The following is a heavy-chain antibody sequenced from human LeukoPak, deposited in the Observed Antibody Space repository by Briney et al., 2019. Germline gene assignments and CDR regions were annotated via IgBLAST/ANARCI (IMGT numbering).Heavy chain of an antibody. D-gene: IGHD1-26*01. CDR1: GSKFSNYW. CDR3: VRSGPIVETTDSYYYYYYGMDV. Sequence: GGSLQISCESSGSKFSNYWISWVRQESGRGLEWMGRIDPSDSYPNYSPSFQGHVTMSTDKSINTAYLQWSSLEVSDTAIYYCVRSGPIVETTDSYYYYYYGMDVWGHGTTVTVSS. CDR2: IDPSDSYP. J-gene: IGHJ6*02. V-gene: IGHV5-10-1*01.